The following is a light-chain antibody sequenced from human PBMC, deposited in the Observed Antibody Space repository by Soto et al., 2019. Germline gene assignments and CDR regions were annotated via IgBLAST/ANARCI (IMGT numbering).Light chain of an antibody. V-gene: IGLV2-14*01. CDR1: SSDVGGYNY. Sequence: QSALTQPASVSGSPGQSITISCTGTSSDVGGYNYVSWYQQHPGKAPKLMFYDVSNRPSGVSNRFSGSRSGNTASLSISGLQAEDEAEYYCSSYTSSSTPLFGGGTKLTVL. CDR2: DVS. CDR3: SSYTSSSTPL. J-gene: IGLJ2*01.